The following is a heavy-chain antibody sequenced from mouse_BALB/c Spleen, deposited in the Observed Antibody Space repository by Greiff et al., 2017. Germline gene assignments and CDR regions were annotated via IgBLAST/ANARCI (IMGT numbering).Heavy chain of an antibody. Sequence: QVQLQQSGAELVRPGASVTLSCKASGYTFTDYEMHWVKQTPVHGLEWIGAIDPETGGTAYNQKFKGKATLTADKSSSTAYMELRSLTSEDSAVYYCTRSYRYAMDYWGQGTSVTVSS. D-gene: IGHD2-14*01. CDR3: TRSYRYAMDY. V-gene: IGHV1-15*01. CDR2: IDPETGGT. CDR1: GYTFTDYE. J-gene: IGHJ4*01.